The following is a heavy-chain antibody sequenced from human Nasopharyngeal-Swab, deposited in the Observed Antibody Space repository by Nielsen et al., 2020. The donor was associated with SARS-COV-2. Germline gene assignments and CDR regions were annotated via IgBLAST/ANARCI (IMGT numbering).Heavy chain of an antibody. CDR1: GFTFSSYA. D-gene: IGHD2-15*01. Sequence: GESLKISCAASGFTFSSYAMTWFRQAPGKGPEWVSTISASVIDTNYADSVKGRFTISRDNSRSTLFLQMSSLRAEDTAVYYCAKDSGLAEVAAATPAYYWGQGTLVIVSS. CDR2: ISASVIDT. CDR3: AKDSGLAEVAAATPAYY. V-gene: IGHV3-23*01. J-gene: IGHJ4*02.